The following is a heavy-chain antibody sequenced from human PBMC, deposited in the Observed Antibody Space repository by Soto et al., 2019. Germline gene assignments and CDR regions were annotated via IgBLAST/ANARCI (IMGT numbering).Heavy chain of an antibody. J-gene: IGHJ3*02. CDR2: ISSSCSTV. D-gene: IGHD2-15*01. CDR1: GFTFSDYY. V-gene: IGHV3-11*01. Sequence: QVQLVESGGGLVKPGGSLRLSCAASGFTFSDYYMSWIRQAPGKGLEWVSYISSSCSTVYYADSVKGRFTISRDNAKNSLYLQMNSLRAEDTAVYYCARDWEGVVVAATDAFDIWGQGTMVTVSS. CDR3: ARDWEGVVVAATDAFDI.